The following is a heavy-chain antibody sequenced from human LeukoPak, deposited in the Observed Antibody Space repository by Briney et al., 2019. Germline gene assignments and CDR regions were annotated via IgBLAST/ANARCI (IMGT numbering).Heavy chain of an antibody. Sequence: QPGRSLRLSCAAPGFTFSSYGMHWVRQAPGKGLEWVAVIWYDGSNKYYADSVKGRFTISRDNSKNTLYLQMNSLRAEDTAVYYCARDGRDGYKDYWGQGTLVTVSS. CDR1: GFTFSSYG. CDR3: ARDGRDGYKDY. D-gene: IGHD5-24*01. J-gene: IGHJ4*02. V-gene: IGHV3-33*01. CDR2: IWYDGSNK.